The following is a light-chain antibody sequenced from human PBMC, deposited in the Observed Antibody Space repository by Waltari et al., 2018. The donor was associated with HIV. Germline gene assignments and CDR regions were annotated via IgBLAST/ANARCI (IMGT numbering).Light chain of an antibody. CDR1: SSDVGGYNY. Sequence: QSALTQPASVSGSPGQSITISCTGTSSDVGGYNYYYWYQQHPGKAPKLMIYEVSNRPSGVSNRFSGSKSGNTASLTISGLQAEDEADYYCSSYTSSSTPVFGGGTKLTVL. V-gene: IGLV2-14*01. CDR3: SSYTSSSTPV. CDR2: EVS. J-gene: IGLJ2*01.